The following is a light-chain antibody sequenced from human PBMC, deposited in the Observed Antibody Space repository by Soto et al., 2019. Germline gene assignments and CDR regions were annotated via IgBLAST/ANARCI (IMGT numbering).Light chain of an antibody. V-gene: IGLV3-21*02. CDR1: NIGSKS. CDR2: DDI. J-gene: IGLJ3*02. CDR3: QVWDSSSDHRV. Sequence: SYELTQPPSVSVAPGQTARITCGGNNIGSKSVHWYQQKPGQAPVLVVYDDIDRPSGIPERFSGSNSGNTATLTISRVEAGDEADYYCQVWDSSSDHRVFGGGTKLTVL.